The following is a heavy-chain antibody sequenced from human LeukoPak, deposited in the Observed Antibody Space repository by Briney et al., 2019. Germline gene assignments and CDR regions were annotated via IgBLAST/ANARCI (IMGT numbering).Heavy chain of an antibody. D-gene: IGHD2-2*01. V-gene: IGHV1-18*01. CDR1: GYTFTSYG. CDR3: ARDPNIVVVPAAFNWFDP. J-gene: IGHJ5*02. Sequence: ASVKVSCEASGYTFTSYGISWVRQAPGQGLEWMGWISAYNGNTNYAQKLQGRVTMTTDTSTSTAYMELRSLRSDDTAVYYCARDPNIVVVPAAFNWFDPWGQGTLVTVSS. CDR2: ISAYNGNT.